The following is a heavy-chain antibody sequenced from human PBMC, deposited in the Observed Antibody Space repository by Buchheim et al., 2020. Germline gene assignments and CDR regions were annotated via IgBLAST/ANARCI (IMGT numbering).Heavy chain of an antibody. D-gene: IGHD6-6*01. V-gene: IGHV1-69*01. CDR3: ATCPSIAARPCYYYGMDV. J-gene: IGHJ6*02. CDR2: IIPIFGTA. CDR1: GGTFSSYA. Sequence: QVQLVQSGAEVKKPGSSVKVSCKASGGTFSSYAISWVRPAPGQGLEWMGGIIPIFGTANYAQKFQGRVTITADQSTSTAYMELSSLRSEDTAVYYCATCPSIAARPCYYYGMDVWGQGTT.